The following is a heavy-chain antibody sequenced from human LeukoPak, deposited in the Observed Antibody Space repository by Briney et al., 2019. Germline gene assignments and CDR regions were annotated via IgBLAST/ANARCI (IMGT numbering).Heavy chain of an antibody. V-gene: IGHV4-39*07. J-gene: IGHJ4*02. Sequence: PSETLSLTCTVSGGSISSSSYYWGWIRQPPGKGLEWIGSIYYSGSTYYNPSLKSRVTISVDTSKNQFSLKLSSVTAADTAVYYCARVGQLWDDLHPFDYWGQGTLVTVSS. CDR3: ARVGQLWDDLHPFDY. CDR2: IYYSGST. CDR1: GGSISSSSYY. D-gene: IGHD5-18*01.